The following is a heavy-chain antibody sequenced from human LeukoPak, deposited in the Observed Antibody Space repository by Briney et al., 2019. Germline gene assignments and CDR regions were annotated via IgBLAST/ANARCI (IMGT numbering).Heavy chain of an antibody. CDR3: ARLGLGGAFDI. CDR1: GASVSSNSAV. D-gene: IGHD2-15*01. J-gene: IGHJ3*02. V-gene: IGHV6-1*01. Sequence: SQTLSLTCAISGASVSSNSAVWNWVRQSPSRALEWPGRTYYRSKWYNDYAVSVKSRITIKPDTSKNQFSLQLNSATPEDTAVYYCARLGLGGAFDIWGQGTMVTVSS. CDR2: TYYRSKWYN.